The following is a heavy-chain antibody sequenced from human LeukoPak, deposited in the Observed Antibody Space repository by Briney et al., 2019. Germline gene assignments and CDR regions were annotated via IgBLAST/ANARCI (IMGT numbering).Heavy chain of an antibody. CDR1: GDSVSSDSAA. V-gene: IGHV6-1*01. D-gene: IGHD6-19*01. J-gene: IGHJ3*02. CDR2: TYYRSKWYN. Sequence: SQTLSLTCAISGDSVSSDSAAWNWIRQSPSRGLEWLGRTYYRSKWYNDYAVSVKSRITINPDTSKNQFSLQLNSVTPEDTAVYYCTYSSGLEGDAFDIWGQGTMVTVSS. CDR3: TYSSGLEGDAFDI.